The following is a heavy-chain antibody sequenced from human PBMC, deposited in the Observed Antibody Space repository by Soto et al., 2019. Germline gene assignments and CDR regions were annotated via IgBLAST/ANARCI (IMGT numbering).Heavy chain of an antibody. CDR2: IIPIFGTA. D-gene: IGHD3-3*01. CDR1: GGTFSSYA. CDR3: ARGVWRDYDFWSGYRDGGYYYYGMDV. V-gene: IGHV1-69*13. J-gene: IGHJ6*02. Sequence: ASVKVSCKASGGTFSSYAISWVRQAPGQGLEWMGGIIPIFGTANYAQKFQGRVTITADESTSTAYMGLSSMSSEDTAVYYCARGVWRDYDFWSGYRDGGYYYYGMDVWGQGTTVTVSS.